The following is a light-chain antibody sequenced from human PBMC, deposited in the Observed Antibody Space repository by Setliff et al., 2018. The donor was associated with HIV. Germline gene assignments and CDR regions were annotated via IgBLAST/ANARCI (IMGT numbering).Light chain of an antibody. CDR2: EVS. Sequence: QSVLAQPASVSGSPGQSITISCTGTNSDVGGYNYVSWYQQYPGKAPKLMIYEVSNRPSGVSNCFSGSKSGNTASLTISGLQAEDEAEYYCSSYRSNNPYVFGTGTKVTVL. CDR3: SSYRSNNPYV. CDR1: NSDVGGYNY. V-gene: IGLV2-14*01. J-gene: IGLJ1*01.